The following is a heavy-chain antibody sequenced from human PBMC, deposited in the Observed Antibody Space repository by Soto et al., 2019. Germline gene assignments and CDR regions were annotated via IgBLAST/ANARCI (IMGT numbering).Heavy chain of an antibody. CDR3: AKAGGIAVPGSHLDY. CDR2: ISGSGRST. Sequence: EVQLLESGGRLVQPGGSLRLSCAASGFTFSSYAMNWVRQAPGKGLEWVSAISGSGRSTDYADSVEGRFTISRDNSKNTLDLQMSSLRAEDTAVYYCAKAGGIAVPGSHLDYWGQGTLVTVSS. D-gene: IGHD6-19*01. J-gene: IGHJ4*02. CDR1: GFTFSSYA. V-gene: IGHV3-23*01.